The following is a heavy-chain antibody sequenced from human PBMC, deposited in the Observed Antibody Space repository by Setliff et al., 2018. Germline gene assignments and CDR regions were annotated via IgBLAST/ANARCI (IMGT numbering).Heavy chain of an antibody. V-gene: IGHV4-39*07. Sequence: PSETLSLTCTVSGGSISSSSYYWGWIRQPPGKGLEWIGSIYYSGSTYYNPSPKSRVTISVDTSKNQFSLKLSSVTAADTAVYYCARDWVVVAAIDYWGQGTLVTVSS. D-gene: IGHD2-15*01. CDR3: ARDWVVVAAIDY. CDR1: GGSISSSSYY. CDR2: IYYSGST. J-gene: IGHJ4*02.